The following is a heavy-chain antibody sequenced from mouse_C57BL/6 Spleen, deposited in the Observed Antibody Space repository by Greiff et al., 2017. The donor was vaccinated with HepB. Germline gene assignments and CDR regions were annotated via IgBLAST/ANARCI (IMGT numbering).Heavy chain of an antibody. J-gene: IGHJ1*03. CDR1: GFTFSSYT. CDR3: ARHGSRYWYFDV. D-gene: IGHD1-1*01. CDR2: ISGGGGNT. Sequence: EVKLVESGGGLVKPGGSLKLSCAASGFTFSSYTMSWVRQTPEKRLEWVATISGGGGNTYYPDSVKGRFTISRDNAKNTLYLQMSSLRSEDTALYYCARHGSRYWYFDVWGTGTTVTVSS. V-gene: IGHV5-9*01.